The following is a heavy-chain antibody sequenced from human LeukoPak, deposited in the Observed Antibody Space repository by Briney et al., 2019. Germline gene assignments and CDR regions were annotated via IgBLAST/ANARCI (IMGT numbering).Heavy chain of an antibody. CDR2: IKQEGSEK. V-gene: IGHV3-7*01. Sequence: PGGSLRLSCAASGFTFSDYWMSWVRQAPGKGLEWVANIKQEGSEKYYVDSVKDRFTISRDSAKNSLYLQMNSLRAEDTAVYYCARDRLDFWGQGTLVTVSS. CDR1: GFTFSDYW. J-gene: IGHJ4*02. CDR3: ARDRLDF.